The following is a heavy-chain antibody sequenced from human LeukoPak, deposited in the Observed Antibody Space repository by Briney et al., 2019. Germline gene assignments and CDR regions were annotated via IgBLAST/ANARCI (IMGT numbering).Heavy chain of an antibody. V-gene: IGHV1-2*02. J-gene: IGHJ6*03. D-gene: IGHD6-25*01. Sequence: ASVKVSCKASGYTFTSYGISWVRQAPGQGLEWMGWINPNSGGTNYAQKFQGRVTMTRDTSISTAYMELSRLRSDDTAVYYCASPAASLASRYYYYYMDVWGKGTTVTVSS. CDR2: INPNSGGT. CDR3: ASPAASLASRYYYYYMDV. CDR1: GYTFTSYG.